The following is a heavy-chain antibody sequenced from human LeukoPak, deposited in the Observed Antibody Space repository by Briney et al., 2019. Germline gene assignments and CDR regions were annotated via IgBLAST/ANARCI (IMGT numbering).Heavy chain of an antibody. CDR1: GGTFSSYA. V-gene: IGHV1-69*13. CDR2: IIPVFGTS. J-gene: IGHJ5*02. Sequence: GASVKVSCKASGGTFSSYAISWVRQAPGQGLEWVGGIIPVFGTSNYAQKFQGRVTITADESTRTAYMELSSMRSEDTGVYYCARVTGGRYCSTTSCYMRGWFDPWGQGTLVTVSS. D-gene: IGHD2-2*02. CDR3: ARVTGGRYCSTTSCYMRGWFDP.